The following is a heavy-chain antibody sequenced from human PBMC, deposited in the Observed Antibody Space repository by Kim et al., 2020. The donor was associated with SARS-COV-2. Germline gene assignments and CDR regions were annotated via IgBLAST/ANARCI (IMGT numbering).Heavy chain of an antibody. V-gene: IGHV3-30*04. J-gene: IGHJ4*02. CDR1: GFTFSSYA. CDR3: ARESNYYDSSGYSDY. D-gene: IGHD3-22*01. Sequence: GGSLRLSCAASGFTFSSYAMHWVRQAPGKGLEWVAVISYDGSNKYYADSVKGRFTISRDNSKNTLYLQMNSLRDEDTAVYYCARESNYYDSSGYSDYWGQGTLVTVSS. CDR2: ISYDGSNK.